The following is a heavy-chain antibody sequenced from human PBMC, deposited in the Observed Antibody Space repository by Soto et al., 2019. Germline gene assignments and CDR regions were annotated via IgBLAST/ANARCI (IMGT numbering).Heavy chain of an antibody. D-gene: IGHD6-13*01. CDR2: ISEDGGKK. CDR3: ARDGQQLVKGGYYYYYGMDV. V-gene: IGHV3-30*03. CDR1: GFTFSTYV. Sequence: GGSLRLSCAASGFTFSTYVMHWVRQAPGKGLEWVALISEDGGKKYYADSVKGRFTISRDNSKNTLYLQMNSLRAEDTAVYYCARDGQQLVKGGYYYYYGMDVWGQGTTVTVSS. J-gene: IGHJ6*02.